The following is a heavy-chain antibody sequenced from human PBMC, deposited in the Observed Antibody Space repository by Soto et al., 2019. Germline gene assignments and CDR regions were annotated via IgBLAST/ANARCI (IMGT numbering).Heavy chain of an antibody. V-gene: IGHV3-30-3*01. J-gene: IGHJ6*02. Sequence: GGSLRLSCAASGFTFSSYAMHWVRQAPGKGLEWVAVISYDGSNKYYADSVKGRFTISRDNSKNTLYLQMNSLRAEDTAVYYCAVVGFLEWLSREQSDYYYGMDVWGQGTTVTVSS. CDR3: AVVGFLEWLSREQSDYYYGMDV. CDR1: GFTFSSYA. CDR2: ISYDGSNK. D-gene: IGHD3-3*02.